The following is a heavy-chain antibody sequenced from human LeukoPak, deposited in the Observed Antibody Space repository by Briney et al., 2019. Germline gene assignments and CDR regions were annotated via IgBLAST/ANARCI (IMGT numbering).Heavy chain of an antibody. D-gene: IGHD2/OR15-2a*01. V-gene: IGHV3-23*01. Sequence: TGGSLRLSCAASGFTFSSYAMSWVRQAPGKGLEWISAISDSSGSTYYADSVKGRFTISRDNSKNTLYLQMNSLRTEDTAVYYCAKDRKVYEVWGRGTLVTVSS. CDR3: AKDRKVYEV. J-gene: IGHJ4*02. CDR2: ISDSSGST. CDR1: GFTFSSYA.